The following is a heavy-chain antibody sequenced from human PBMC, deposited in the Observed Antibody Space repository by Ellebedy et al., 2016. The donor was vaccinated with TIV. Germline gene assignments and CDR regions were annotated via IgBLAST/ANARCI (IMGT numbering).Heavy chain of an antibody. Sequence: PGGSLRLSCAASGFISSDSAMHWARQASGKGLEWVGRIRSKANNYATTYAASVKGRFTISRDDSKNTAFLQMNSLRTEDMAMYYCVRRGQVGENYWGQGTLVTVSS. D-gene: IGHD3-16*01. CDR1: GFISSDSA. V-gene: IGHV3-73*01. CDR2: IRSKANNYAT. CDR3: VRRGQVGENY. J-gene: IGHJ4*02.